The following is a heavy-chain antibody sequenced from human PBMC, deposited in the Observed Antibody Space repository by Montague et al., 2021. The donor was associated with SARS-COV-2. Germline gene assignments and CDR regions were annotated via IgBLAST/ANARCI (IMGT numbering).Heavy chain of an antibody. CDR2: IYYSGST. CDR3: ARQGDQLLLEYWFDP. CDR1: GGSISSSSYY. J-gene: IGHJ5*02. V-gene: IGHV4-39*01. Sequence: SDTLSLTCTVSGGSISSSSYYWGWIRQPPGKGLEWIGSIYYSGSTYYNPSLKSRVTISVDTSKNQFSLKLSSVTAAGTAVYYCARQGDQLLLEYWFDPWGQGTLVTVSS. D-gene: IGHD2-2*01.